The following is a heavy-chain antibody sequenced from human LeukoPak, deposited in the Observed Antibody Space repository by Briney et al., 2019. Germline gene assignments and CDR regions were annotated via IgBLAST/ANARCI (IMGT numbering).Heavy chain of an antibody. CDR2: ISVGAEYI. CDR1: GFXLSTYV. Sequence: PGGSLRLSCAASGFXLSTYVINWFRQAPGKGLEWVSTISVGAEYIFYADSVKGRFTISRDDSNNALYLQMHSLRAEDTALYYCASGPPFLKYFEYWGQGTLVTVSS. J-gene: IGHJ4*02. V-gene: IGHV3-23*01. CDR3: ASGPPFLKYFEY. D-gene: IGHD3-3*01.